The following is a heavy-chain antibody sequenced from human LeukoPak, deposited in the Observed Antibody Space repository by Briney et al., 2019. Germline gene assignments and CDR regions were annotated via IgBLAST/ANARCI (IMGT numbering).Heavy chain of an antibody. CDR2: INAGNGNT. Sequence: GASVKVSCKASGYTFTSYAMHWVRQAPGQRLEWMGWINAGNGNTKYSQKFQGRVTITRDTSTSTVYMELSSLRSEDTAVYYCARVTSWSIWYFDYWGQGTLVTVSS. CDR3: ARVTSWSIWYFDY. V-gene: IGHV1-3*01. J-gene: IGHJ4*02. CDR1: GYTFTSYA. D-gene: IGHD2-2*01.